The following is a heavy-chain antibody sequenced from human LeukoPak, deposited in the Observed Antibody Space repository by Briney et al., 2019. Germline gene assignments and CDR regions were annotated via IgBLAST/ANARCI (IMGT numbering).Heavy chain of an antibody. V-gene: IGHV1-18*01. D-gene: IGHD2-8*01. J-gene: IGHJ4*02. CDR3: AADPEVTNDGPLGY. Sequence: ASVKVSCKASGYTFTSYGISWVRQAPGQGLEWMGWISAYNGNTNYAQKLQGRVTMTTDTSTSTAYMELRSLRSDDTAVYYCAADPEVTNDGPLGYWGQGTLVTVSS. CDR2: ISAYNGNT. CDR1: GYTFTSYG.